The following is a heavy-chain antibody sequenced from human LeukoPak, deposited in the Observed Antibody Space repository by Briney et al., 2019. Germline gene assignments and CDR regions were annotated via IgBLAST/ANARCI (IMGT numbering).Heavy chain of an antibody. V-gene: IGHV1-8*01. CDR1: GYTFTSYD. CDR2: MNPNSGNT. Sequence: ASVKVSCKASGYTFTSYDINWVRQATGQGLEWMGWMNPNSGNTGYAQKFQGRVTMTRNTSISTAYMELSSLRSEDTAVYYCASMISSGWYYYYYGMDVWGQGTTVTVSS. CDR3: ASMISSGWYYYYYGMDV. D-gene: IGHD6-19*01. J-gene: IGHJ6*02.